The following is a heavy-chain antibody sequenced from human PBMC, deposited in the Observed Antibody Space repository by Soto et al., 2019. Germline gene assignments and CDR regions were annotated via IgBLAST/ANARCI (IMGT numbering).Heavy chain of an antibody. J-gene: IGHJ4*02. CDR1: GFTFSSYA. V-gene: IGHV3-23*01. CDR2: ISNSGGST. D-gene: IGHD3-3*01. CDR3: AKGGGTWPFDY. Sequence: PGGSLRLSCAASGFTFSSYAMTWVRQAPGKGLEWVSTISNSGGSTYYADSVKGRYTISRDNSKNTLYLQMNSLRAEDTAVYYCAKGGGTWPFDYWGQGTLVTVSS.